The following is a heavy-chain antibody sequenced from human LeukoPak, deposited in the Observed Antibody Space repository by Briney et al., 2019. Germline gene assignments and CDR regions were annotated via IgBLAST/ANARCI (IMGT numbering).Heavy chain of an antibody. CDR3: ARELGRAFDL. Sequence: SETLSLTCTVSGGSISTYHWSWIRQAPGKGLEWIGYIYYNGDTKQNPSLNSRATISVDTSKNQFSLKLKSVAAADTAVYYCARELGRAFDLWGQGTVVTVSS. J-gene: IGHJ3*01. D-gene: IGHD3-3*02. CDR1: GGSISTYH. CDR2: IYYNGDT. V-gene: IGHV4-59*01.